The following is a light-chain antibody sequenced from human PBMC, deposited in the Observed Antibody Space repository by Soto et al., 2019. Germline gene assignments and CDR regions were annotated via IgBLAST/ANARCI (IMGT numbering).Light chain of an antibody. CDR1: SSDVGGYNY. CDR3: SSYAASNNFYFV. Sequence: QSALTQPPSASGSPGQSVTISCTGTSSDVGGYNYVSWYQQYPGRAPKLMIYEDTKRPSGVPDRFSGSKSANTTSLTVSGLQAEDEADYYCSSYAASNNFYFVFGGGTKLTVL. J-gene: IGLJ3*02. V-gene: IGLV2-8*01. CDR2: EDT.